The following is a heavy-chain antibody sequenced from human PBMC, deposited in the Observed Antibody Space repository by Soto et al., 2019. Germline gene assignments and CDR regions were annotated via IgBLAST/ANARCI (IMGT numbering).Heavy chain of an antibody. D-gene: IGHD3-3*01. CDR1: GGSISSSSYY. CDR3: ARQTPAISIADH. CDR2: IYYSGST. Sequence: QLQLQESGPGLVKPSETLSLTCTVSGGSISSSSYYWGWIRQPPGKGLEWLGSIYYSGSTYYNPSLKRRVTISVDTSKNQFSLKRSAVTAADTAVYYCARQTPAISIADHWGQGTLVTVSS. J-gene: IGHJ4*02. V-gene: IGHV4-39*01.